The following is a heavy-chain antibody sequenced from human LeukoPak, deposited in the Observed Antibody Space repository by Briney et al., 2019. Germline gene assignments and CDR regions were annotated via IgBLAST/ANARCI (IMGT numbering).Heavy chain of an antibody. Sequence: GGSLRLSCAASEFSFSSYSMNWVRQAPVRGLEWVSYITSSGRTILYADFVKGRFTISRDNGKNLLYLEMRNLRVEDTAVYYCLGTFDSSDRYPEYWGQGTLVTVSS. CDR1: EFSFSSYS. J-gene: IGHJ4*02. V-gene: IGHV3-48*01. CDR3: LGTFDSSDRYPEY. CDR2: ITSSGRTI. D-gene: IGHD3-22*01.